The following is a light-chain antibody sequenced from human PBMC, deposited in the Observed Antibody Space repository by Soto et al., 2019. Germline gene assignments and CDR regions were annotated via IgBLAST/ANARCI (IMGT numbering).Light chain of an antibody. CDR2: AAS. Sequence: DIQLTQSPSFLSASVGDRVTITCRASQGISSYLAWYQQKPGKAPKLLIYAASTLQSGVPSRFSGSGSGTEFTLTISSLQPDDFATYYCQQYNSYSATVGQGTKVDIK. CDR1: QGISSY. V-gene: IGKV1-9*01. J-gene: IGKJ1*01. CDR3: QQYNSYSAT.